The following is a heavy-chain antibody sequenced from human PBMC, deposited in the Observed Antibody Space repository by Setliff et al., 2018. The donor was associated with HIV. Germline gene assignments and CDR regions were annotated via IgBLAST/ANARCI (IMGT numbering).Heavy chain of an antibody. CDR2: ISPDIGDT. V-gene: IGHV1-2*06. J-gene: IGHJ4*02. CDR1: GYTFNDNY. Sequence: ASVKVSCKASGYTFNDNYIHWVRQAPGQGLEWMGRISPDIGDTNYAQMFHGRVTMIRDTSISTAYMELSSLKSDDTAVYFCARDPELKQWLVRSPSFYFDYWGQGTLVTVSS. D-gene: IGHD6-19*01. CDR3: ARDPELKQWLVRSPSFYFDY.